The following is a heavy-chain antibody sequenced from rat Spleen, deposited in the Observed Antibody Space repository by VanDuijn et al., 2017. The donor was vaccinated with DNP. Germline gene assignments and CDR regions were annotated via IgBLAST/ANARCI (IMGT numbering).Heavy chain of an antibody. CDR1: GFSLNDYS. J-gene: IGHJ3*01. CDR3: TREGDFYDGYYPGFAY. Sequence: QVQLKESGPGMMQPSQTLSLTCIVSGFSLNDYSIHWVRQSPGEVLEWISAVSSGGKTYYNSGLTSRLSISRDTSKRQVFLNMNSLQTEDTAIYFCTREGDFYDGYYPGFAYWGQGTLVTVSS. D-gene: IGHD1-12*03. CDR2: VSSGGKT. V-gene: IGHV2-19*01.